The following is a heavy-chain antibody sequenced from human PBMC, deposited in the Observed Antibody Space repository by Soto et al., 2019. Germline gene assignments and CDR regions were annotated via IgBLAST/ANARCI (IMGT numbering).Heavy chain of an antibody. CDR2: IYYSGST. CDR3: ARVGPPLVVITGGEAFDI. Sequence: QVQLQESGPGLVKPSQTLSLTCTVSGGSISSGGYYWSWIRQHPGKGLEGIGYIYYSGSTYYNPTLNSRVTISVDTAKNQFSLKLSSVTAADTAVYYCARVGPPLVVITGGEAFDIWGQGTMVTVSS. J-gene: IGHJ3*02. D-gene: IGHD3-22*01. V-gene: IGHV4-31*03. CDR1: GGSISSGGYY.